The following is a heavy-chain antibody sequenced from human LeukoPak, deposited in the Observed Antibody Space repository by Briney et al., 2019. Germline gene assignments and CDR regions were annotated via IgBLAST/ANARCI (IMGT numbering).Heavy chain of an antibody. CDR3: ARDANEMAVLSRDLDAFDI. J-gene: IGHJ3*02. CDR2: IIPIFGTA. D-gene: IGHD5-24*01. Sequence: SVKVSCKASGGTFSSYAISWVRQAPGQGLEWMGGIIPIFGTANYAQKFQGRVTITADKSTSTAYMELSSLRSEDTAVYYCARDANEMAVLSRDLDAFDIWGQGTMVTVSS. CDR1: GGTFSSYA. V-gene: IGHV1-69*06.